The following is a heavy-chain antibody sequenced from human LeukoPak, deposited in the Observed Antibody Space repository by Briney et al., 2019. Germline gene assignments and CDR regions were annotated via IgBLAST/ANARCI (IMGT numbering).Heavy chain of an antibody. CDR2: INHSGST. J-gene: IGHJ6*02. Sequence: SETLSLTCSVYGGSFSGYYWSWIRQPPGKGLEWIGEINHSGSTNYNPSLKSRVTVSVDTSKNQFSLKLSSVTAADTAVYYCARGSQWGYYYYYGMDVWGQGTTVTVSS. CDR3: ARGSQWGYYYYYGMDV. CDR1: GGSFSGYY. V-gene: IGHV4-34*01. D-gene: IGHD1-26*01.